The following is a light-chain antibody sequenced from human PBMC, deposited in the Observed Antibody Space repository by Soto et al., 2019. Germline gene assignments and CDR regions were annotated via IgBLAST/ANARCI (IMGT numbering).Light chain of an antibody. CDR3: QQYSSSPT. J-gene: IGKJ5*01. Sequence: EIVLTQSPGTLSLSPGEGATLSCRASQSVSSSYLAWYQQKPGQPPRLLIYGASSRATGIPDRFSGSGSGTDFTLTISSLEPEDFAVYYCQQYSSSPTFGQWTRLEIQ. CDR2: GAS. CDR1: QSVSSSY. V-gene: IGKV3-20*01.